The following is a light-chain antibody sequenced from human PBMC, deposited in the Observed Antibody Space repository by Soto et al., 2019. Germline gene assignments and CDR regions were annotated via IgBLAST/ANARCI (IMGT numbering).Light chain of an antibody. J-gene: IGLJ1*01. CDR3: TSFAPGRIYV. V-gene: IGLV2-11*01. CDR1: STDVGGYNY. Sequence: QSALTQVRSVSGSPGQSVTISCTGTSTDVGGYNYVSWYHQHPGKAPKLMIYDVRKRPSGVPYRFSGSKSGNTASLTISGLQAEDEGDYYCTSFAPGRIYVFGSGTKVTV. CDR2: DVR.